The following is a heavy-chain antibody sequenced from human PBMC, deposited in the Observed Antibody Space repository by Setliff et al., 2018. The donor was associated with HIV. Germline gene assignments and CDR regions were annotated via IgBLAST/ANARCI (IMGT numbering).Heavy chain of an antibody. CDR3: ARHTLSMNLWFGEPYFDY. D-gene: IGHD3-10*01. V-gene: IGHV4-38-2*02. CDR2: VDYTGST. Sequence: SETLSLTCTVSGAYISSGYYWGWVRQPPGKGLEWVGNVDYTGSTYYNPSLKSRVTISVDTSKNQFSLKVTSVTAADTAVYYCARHTLSMNLWFGEPYFDYWGRGTLVTVSS. J-gene: IGHJ4*02. CDR1: GAYISSGYY.